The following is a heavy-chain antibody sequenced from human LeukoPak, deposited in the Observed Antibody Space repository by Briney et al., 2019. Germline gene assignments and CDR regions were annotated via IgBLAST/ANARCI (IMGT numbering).Heavy chain of an antibody. CDR2: ISAYNGNT. D-gene: IGHD5-18*01. V-gene: IGHV1-18*01. J-gene: IGHJ3*02. CDR1: GYTFTSYG. CDR3: ARDLGDTAMVNDAFDI. Sequence: ASVKVSCKASGYTFTSYGISWVRQAPGQGLEWMGWISAYNGNTNYAQKLQGRVTMTTDTSTSIAYMELRSLRSDDTAVYYCARDLGDTAMVNDAFDIWGQGTMVTVSS.